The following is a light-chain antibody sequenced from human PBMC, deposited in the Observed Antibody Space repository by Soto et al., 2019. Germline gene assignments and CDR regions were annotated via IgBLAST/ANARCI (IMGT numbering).Light chain of an antibody. CDR2: DAS. J-gene: IGKJ5*01. Sequence: IVLTQSPPTLSLTKGERATLSCRAIQSVSNYLAWYQQKPGQAPRLLVYDASNRATGIPARFSGSGSGTDFTLTISSLEPEDFAVYYCQQRRHWPPSITFGQGTRLEI. V-gene: IGKV3-11*01. CDR1: QSVSNY. CDR3: QQRRHWPPSIT.